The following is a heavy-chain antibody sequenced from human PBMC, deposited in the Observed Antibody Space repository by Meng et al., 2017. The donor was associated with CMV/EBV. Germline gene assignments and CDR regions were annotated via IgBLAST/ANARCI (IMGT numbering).Heavy chain of an antibody. CDR2: TYYRSKSYD. J-gene: IGHJ4*02. CDR3: ARGMYDSSGYYYYYFDY. Sequence: VSSNSAAWNRIRQSPSRGLGWLGRTYYRSKSYDDYAVSVNSRVTINPDTTKTQFSLQLNSVAPADTAVYYCARGMYDSSGYYYYYFDYWGQGTLVTVS. V-gene: IGHV6-1*01. D-gene: IGHD3-22*01. CDR1: VSSNSAA.